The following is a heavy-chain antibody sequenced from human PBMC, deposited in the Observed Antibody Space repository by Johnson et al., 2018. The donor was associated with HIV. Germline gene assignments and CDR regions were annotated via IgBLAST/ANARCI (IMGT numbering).Heavy chain of an antibody. CDR3: AKSLVVDDAFDI. CDR2: ISYDGSNK. J-gene: IGHJ3*02. D-gene: IGHD3-22*01. Sequence: VQLMESGGGFVQWGGSLRLSCAASGFTFSSHSMSWVRQAPGKGLEWVAVISYDGSNKYYVDSVKGRFTISRDNSKNPLYLQMNSLRAEDTAEYYCAKSLVVDDAFDIWGQGTMVTVSS. CDR1: GFTFSSHS. V-gene: IGHV3-30-3*02.